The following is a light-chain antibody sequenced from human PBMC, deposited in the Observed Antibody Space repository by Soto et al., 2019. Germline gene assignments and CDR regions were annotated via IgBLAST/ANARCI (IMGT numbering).Light chain of an antibody. CDR3: KPSYSTQLP. CDR1: QSVVYSSNNKNY. V-gene: IGKV4-1*01. J-gene: IGKJ4*01. CDR2: WAY. Sequence: DSVMTQSPDSLALSLGDMATINCKSSQSVVYSSNNKNYLAWYQQKPGQYPKMIIYWAYTRGSGVNDRFSGSGSGTDFTLTIRSMQAEDVAVYYCKPSYSTQLPLGGGQKVDIK.